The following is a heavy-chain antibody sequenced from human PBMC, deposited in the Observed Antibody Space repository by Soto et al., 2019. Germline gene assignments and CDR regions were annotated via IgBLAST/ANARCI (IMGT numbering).Heavy chain of an antibody. D-gene: IGHD2-15*01. J-gene: IGHJ5*02. Sequence: QVQLVQSGAEVKKPGSSVKVSCKASGGTFSSYTISWVRQAPGQGLEWMGRIIPILGIANYAQKSQGRVTINANKSTSTAYMELSSLRSEDTAVYYCARLPRTTVVVADWFDPWGKGTLVTVSS. CDR1: GGTFSSYT. CDR3: ARLPRTTVVVADWFDP. V-gene: IGHV1-69*02. CDR2: IIPILGIA.